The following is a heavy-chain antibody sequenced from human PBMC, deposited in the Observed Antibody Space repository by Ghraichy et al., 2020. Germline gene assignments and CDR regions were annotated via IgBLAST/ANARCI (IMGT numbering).Heavy chain of an antibody. Sequence: GGSLRLSCAASGFSFRGFAMSWVRQAPGKGLEWVSGLSGSGETTHYADSVKGRFTISRDNSKNTLYLQMNSLRAEDTAVYYCASSHGYYYDSSGYSNWGQGTLVTVSS. J-gene: IGHJ4*02. CDR3: ASSHGYYYDSSGYSN. CDR2: LSGSGETT. V-gene: IGHV3-23*01. D-gene: IGHD3-22*01. CDR1: GFSFRGFA.